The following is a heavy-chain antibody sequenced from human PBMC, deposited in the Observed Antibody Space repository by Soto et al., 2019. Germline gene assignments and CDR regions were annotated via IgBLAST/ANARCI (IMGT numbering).Heavy chain of an antibody. CDR2: IYHAGST. J-gene: IGHJ4*02. D-gene: IGHD1-26*01. CDR1: GGSITNSNW. CDR3: ARGPPIVGNTTPLDS. Sequence: QVQLQESGPRLVKPSGTLSLTCTVSGGSITNSNWWSWVRLPPAKGLGWIGDIYHAGSTKYNPSLERRVTMSGDTSNNQFALTLTSVTAADTAVYFCARGPPIVGNTTPLDSWGQGTLVTVS. V-gene: IGHV4-4*02.